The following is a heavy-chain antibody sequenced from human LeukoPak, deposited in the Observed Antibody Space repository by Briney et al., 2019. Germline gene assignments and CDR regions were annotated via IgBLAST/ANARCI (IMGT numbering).Heavy chain of an antibody. V-gene: IGHV3-72*01. J-gene: IGHJ5*02. Sequence: GGSLRLSCVASGFTFSDHHMDWVRQAPGKGLEWVGRVRIRAGSYTTEYAASVKGRFTISRDDSKNSLYLKMNGLKTEDTAVYYCTREKFGDYHNWFDPWGQGTLVTVSS. CDR3: TREKFGDYHNWFDP. CDR2: VRIRAGSYTT. D-gene: IGHD4-17*01. CDR1: GFTFSDHH.